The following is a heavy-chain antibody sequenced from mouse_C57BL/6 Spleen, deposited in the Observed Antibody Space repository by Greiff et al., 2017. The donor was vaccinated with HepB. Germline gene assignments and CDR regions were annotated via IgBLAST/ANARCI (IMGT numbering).Heavy chain of an antibody. D-gene: IGHD2-2*01. J-gene: IGHJ4*01. Sequence: EVMLVESGGGLVKPGGSLKLSCAASGFTFSDYGMHWVRQAPEKGLEWVAYISSGSSTIYYADTVKGRFTISRDNAKNTLFLQMTSLRSEDTAMYYCATIYYGYDGADYYAMDYWGQGTSVTVSS. CDR2: ISSGSSTI. CDR3: ATIYYGYDGADYYAMDY. V-gene: IGHV5-17*01. CDR1: GFTFSDYG.